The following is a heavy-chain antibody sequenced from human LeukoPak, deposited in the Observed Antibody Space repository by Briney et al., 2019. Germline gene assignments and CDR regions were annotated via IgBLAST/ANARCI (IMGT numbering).Heavy chain of an antibody. CDR3: ASGIAAEGY. CDR2: ISSSSSYI. Sequence: GGSLRLSCAASGFTFSSYSMNWVRQAPGKGLEWVSSISSSSSYIYYADSVKGRFTISRDNAKNSLNLQMNSLRAEDTAVYYCASGIAAEGYWGQGTLVTVSS. D-gene: IGHD6-13*01. J-gene: IGHJ4*02. V-gene: IGHV3-21*01. CDR1: GFTFSSYS.